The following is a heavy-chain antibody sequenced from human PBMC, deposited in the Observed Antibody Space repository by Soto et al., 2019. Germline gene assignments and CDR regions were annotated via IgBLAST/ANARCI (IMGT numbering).Heavy chain of an antibody. D-gene: IGHD3-22*01. CDR1: GGSISSNSHY. CDR2: IYYSGNT. V-gene: IGHV4-39*01. CDR3: ARHYYASSVCPPGDY. J-gene: IGHJ4*02. Sequence: QLQLQESGPGLVKPSETLSLTCTVSGGSISSNSHYWGWIRQPPGKGLEWIGSIYYSGNTYYNSSLKRRVTISVDTSQNQFSLKLSSVTAADTAVYFCARHYYASSVCPPGDYWGQGTLVTVSS.